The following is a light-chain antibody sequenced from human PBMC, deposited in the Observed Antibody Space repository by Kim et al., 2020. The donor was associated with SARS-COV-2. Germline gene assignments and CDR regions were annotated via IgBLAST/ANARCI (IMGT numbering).Light chain of an antibody. CDR2: GNT. J-gene: IGLJ1*01. CDR1: SSNIGAGYD. V-gene: IGLV1-40*01. CDR3: QSYDNSLNPNYV. Sequence: QSVLTQPPSVSGAPGQKVSISCTGSSSNIGAGYDVHWYQQLPGTAPKRLIYGNTNRPSGVPDRFSGSKSGTSASLAITGLQAEDEADYYCQSYDNSLNPNYVFGTGTKVTVL.